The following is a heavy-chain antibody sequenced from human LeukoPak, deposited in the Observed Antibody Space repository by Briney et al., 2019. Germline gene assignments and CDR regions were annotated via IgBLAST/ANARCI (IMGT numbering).Heavy chain of an antibody. CDR3: ARVRPDLYYFDY. V-gene: IGHV1-2*06. CDR1: GYTFTAYY. D-gene: IGHD2-2*01. CDR2: INPNSGGT. Sequence: ASVTVSCKASGYTFTAYYIHWVRQAPGQGLEWMGRINPNSGGTNYAKKFQGRATMTRDTSSSTAYMELSSLRSEDTAVYYCARVRPDLYYFDYWGQGTLVTVSS. J-gene: IGHJ4*02.